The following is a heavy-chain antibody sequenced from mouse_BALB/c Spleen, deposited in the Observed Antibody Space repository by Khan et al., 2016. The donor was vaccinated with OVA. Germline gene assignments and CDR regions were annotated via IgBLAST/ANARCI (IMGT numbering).Heavy chain of an antibody. CDR1: GFSFTTYT. J-gene: IGHJ1*01. Sequence: EVELVESGGGLVRPGGSLKLSCAASGFSFTTYTMSWVRQTPERRLEWVATINSGSTYTYYPASVKGRFTISRDNAKNTLYLQMSSLKSEDTAMSYSTRDGNYAHWYFDVWGAGTTVTVSS. D-gene: IGHD2-1*01. V-gene: IGHV5-6-4*01. CDR3: TRDGNYAHWYFDV. CDR2: INSGSTYT.